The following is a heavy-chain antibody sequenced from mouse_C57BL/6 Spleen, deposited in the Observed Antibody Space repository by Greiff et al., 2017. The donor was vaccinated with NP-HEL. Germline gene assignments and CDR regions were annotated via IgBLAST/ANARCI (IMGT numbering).Heavy chain of an antibody. V-gene: IGHV5-17*01. D-gene: IGHD1-1*01. CDR3: ARTGYYYGSRGYFDV. J-gene: IGHJ1*03. CDR2: ISSGSSTI. Sequence: EVKLVESGGGLVKPGGSLKLSCAASGFTFSDYGMPWVRQAPEKGLEWVAYISSGSSTIYYADTVTGRFTISRDNAKNTLFLQMTSLRSEDTAMYYCARTGYYYGSRGYFDVWGTGTTVTVSS. CDR1: GFTFSDYG.